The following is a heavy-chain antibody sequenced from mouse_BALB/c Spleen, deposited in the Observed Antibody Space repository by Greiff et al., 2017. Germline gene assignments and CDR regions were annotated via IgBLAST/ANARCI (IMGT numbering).Heavy chain of an antibody. Sequence: VQLQQSGAELVRPGTSVKISCKASGYTFTNYWLGWVKQRPGHGLEWIGDIYPGGGYTNYNEKFKGKATLTADTSSSTAYMQLSSLTSEDSAVYFCAREGGKGAMDYWGQGTSVTVSS. CDR2: IYPGGGYT. CDR1: GYTFTNYW. J-gene: IGHJ4*01. D-gene: IGHD1-1*02. CDR3: AREGGKGAMDY. V-gene: IGHV1-63*02.